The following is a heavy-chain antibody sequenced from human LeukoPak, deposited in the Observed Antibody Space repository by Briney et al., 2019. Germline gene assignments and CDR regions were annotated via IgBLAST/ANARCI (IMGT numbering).Heavy chain of an antibody. D-gene: IGHD5-18*01. J-gene: IGHJ3*02. CDR2: IYTSGST. V-gene: IGHV4-61*02. CDR1: GGSISSGSYY. CDR3: AARGYSYGYSDAFDI. Sequence: SETLSLTCTVSGGSISSGSYYWSWLRQPAGKGLEWIGRIYTSGSTNYNPSLKSRVTISVDTSKNQFSLKLSSVTAADTAVYYCAARGYSYGYSDAFDIWGQGTMVTVSS.